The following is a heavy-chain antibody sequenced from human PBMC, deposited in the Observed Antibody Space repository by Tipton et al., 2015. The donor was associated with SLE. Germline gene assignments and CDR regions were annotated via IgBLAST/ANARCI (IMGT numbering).Heavy chain of an antibody. CDR1: GFNVRSNY. V-gene: IGHV3-53*04. J-gene: IGHJ6*03. CDR3: AREVHYYMDV. Sequence: SLRLSCAAYGFNVRSNYIAWVRQAPGKGLEWVSVIYGGSAIYYADSVKGRFTTSRHNSKNTVYLDMNSLRPEDTAVYYCAREVHYYMDVWGEGTTVTVS. CDR2: IYGGSAI.